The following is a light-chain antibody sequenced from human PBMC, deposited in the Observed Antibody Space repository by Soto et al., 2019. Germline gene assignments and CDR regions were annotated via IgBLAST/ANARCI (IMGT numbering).Light chain of an antibody. V-gene: IGKV1-5*01. CDR1: QSISSW. Sequence: DIQMTQSPSTLSASVGDRVTITGRASQSISSWLDWYQQKPGKAPKLLIYDASSLESGVPSRFSGSGSGTEFTLTISSLLPDDFATYYCQQYNSYPYTFGQGTKLEIK. CDR2: DAS. J-gene: IGKJ2*01. CDR3: QQYNSYPYT.